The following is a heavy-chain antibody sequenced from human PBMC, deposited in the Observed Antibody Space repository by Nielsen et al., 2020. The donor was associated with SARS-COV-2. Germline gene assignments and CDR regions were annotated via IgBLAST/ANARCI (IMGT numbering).Heavy chain of an antibody. Sequence: SETLSLTCTVSGGSISSSSYYWGWIRQPPGKGLEWIGSIYYSGSTYYNPSLKSRVTISVYTSKNQFSLKLSSVTAADTAVYYCARQHCTSTTCYGNWYFDLWGRGALVTVSS. D-gene: IGHD2-2*01. V-gene: IGHV4-39*01. J-gene: IGHJ2*01. CDR3: ARQHCTSTTCYGNWYFDL. CDR1: GGSISSSSYY. CDR2: IYYSGST.